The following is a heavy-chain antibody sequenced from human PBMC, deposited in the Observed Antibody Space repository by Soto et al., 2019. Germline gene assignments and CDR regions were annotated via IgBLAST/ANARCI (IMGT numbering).Heavy chain of an antibody. CDR1: GFTFGDYA. CDR3: TRDPLIVGATDAFEI. CDR2: IRSKAYGGTT. D-gene: IGHD1-26*01. V-gene: IGHV3-49*03. J-gene: IGHJ3*02. Sequence: PGGSLRLSCTASGFTFGDYAMSWFRQAPGKGLEWVGFIRSKAYGGTTEYAASVKGRFTISRDDSKSIAYLQMNSLKTEDTAVYYCTRDPLIVGATDAFEIWGQGTMVTVSS.